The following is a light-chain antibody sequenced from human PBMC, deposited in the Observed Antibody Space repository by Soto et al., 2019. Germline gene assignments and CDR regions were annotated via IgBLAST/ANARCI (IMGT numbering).Light chain of an antibody. CDR2: EVS. V-gene: IGLV2-14*01. CDR3: SSYTSSSTL. J-gene: IGLJ1*01. Sequence: QSALTQSASVSGSPGQSITISCTGTSSDVGSYNYVSWYQQHPGKATKLMIYEVSDRPSGISSRFSGSKSGNTASLTISGLQTEDEADYYCSSYTSSSTLFGTGTKVTVL. CDR1: SSDVGSYNY.